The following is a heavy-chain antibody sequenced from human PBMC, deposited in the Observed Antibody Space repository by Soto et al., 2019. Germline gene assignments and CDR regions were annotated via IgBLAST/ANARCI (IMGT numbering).Heavy chain of an antibody. J-gene: IGHJ5*02. D-gene: IGHD3-16*01. CDR1: GGSVSNDNFY. V-gene: IGHV4-61*01. Sequence: SETLSLTCTVSGGSVSNDNFYWSWIRQPPGKGLEWIGYVHSSGITNYNPSLKRRVAISVDTSRNQFSLRLSSVTAADTAVYYCARGLTMGQLPSHFDHWGQGTLVTVSS. CDR3: ARGLTMGQLPSHFDH. CDR2: VHSSGIT.